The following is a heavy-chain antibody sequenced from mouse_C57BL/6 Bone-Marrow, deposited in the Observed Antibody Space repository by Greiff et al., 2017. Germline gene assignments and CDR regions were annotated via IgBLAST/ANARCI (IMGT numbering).Heavy chain of an antibody. CDR2: IYPRSGNT. Sequence: VQLQQSGAELARPGASVKLSCKASGYTFTSYGISWVKQRTGQGLEWIGEIYPRSGNTYYNEKFKGKATLTADKSSSTAYMELRSLTSEDSAVYFCALCSGSSFYWYFDVWGTGTTVTVSS. CDR3: ALCSGSSFYWYFDV. CDR1: GYTFTSYG. V-gene: IGHV1-81*01. D-gene: IGHD1-1*01. J-gene: IGHJ1*03.